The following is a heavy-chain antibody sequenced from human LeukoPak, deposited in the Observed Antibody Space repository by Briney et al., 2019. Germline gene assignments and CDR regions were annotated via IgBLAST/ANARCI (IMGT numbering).Heavy chain of an antibody. Sequence: GGSLRLSCTASGFTFGDYAMSWFRQAPGKGLEWVGFIRSKAYGGTTEYAASVKGRFTISRDDSKSIAYLQMNSLKTEDTAVYYCTRTSGAVLLWFGELPNPFDYWGQGTLVTVSS. CDR2: IRSKAYGGTT. D-gene: IGHD3-10*01. J-gene: IGHJ4*02. CDR3: TRTSGAVLLWFGELPNPFDY. V-gene: IGHV3-49*03. CDR1: GFTFGDYA.